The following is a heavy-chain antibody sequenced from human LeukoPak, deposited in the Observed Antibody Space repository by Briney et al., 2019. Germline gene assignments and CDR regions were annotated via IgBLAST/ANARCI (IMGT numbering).Heavy chain of an antibody. CDR1: GFTFSSYS. D-gene: IGHD3-22*01. CDR2: ISSSSSTI. Sequence: GGSLRLSCAASGFTFSSYSMNWVRQAPGKGLEWVSYISSSSSTIYYADSVKGRFTISRDNAKNSLYLQMNSLRAEDTAVYYCARDRGYYDSSGYGYYWGQGTLVTVSS. CDR3: ARDRGYYDSSGYGYY. V-gene: IGHV3-48*01. J-gene: IGHJ4*02.